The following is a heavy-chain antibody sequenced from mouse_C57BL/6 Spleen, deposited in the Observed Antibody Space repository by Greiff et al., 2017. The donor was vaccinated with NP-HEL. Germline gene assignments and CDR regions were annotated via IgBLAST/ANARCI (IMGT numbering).Heavy chain of an antibody. Sequence: VQLQQPGTELVKPGASVKLSCKASGYTFTSYWLHWVKQRPGQGLEWIGNINPSNGGTNYNEKFKSKATLTVDKSSSTAYMQLSSLTSEDSAVYYCARGLLRSSYAMDYWGQGTSVTVSS. D-gene: IGHD1-1*01. J-gene: IGHJ4*01. CDR3: ARGLLRSSYAMDY. CDR1: GYTFTSYW. V-gene: IGHV1-53*01. CDR2: INPSNGGT.